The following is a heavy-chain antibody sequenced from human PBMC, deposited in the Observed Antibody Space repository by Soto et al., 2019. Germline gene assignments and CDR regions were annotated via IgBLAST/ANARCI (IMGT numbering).Heavy chain of an antibody. J-gene: IGHJ4*02. CDR3: AREPTHAYYYDSSGY. D-gene: IGHD3-22*01. CDR2: ISSSSSYI. V-gene: IGHV3-21*01. Sequence: GGSLRLSCAASGFTFSSYSMNWVRQAPGKGLEWVSSISSSSSYIYYADSVKGRFTISRDNAKNSLYLQMNSLRAEDTAVYYCAREPTHAYYYDSSGYWGQGTLVTVSS. CDR1: GFTFSSYS.